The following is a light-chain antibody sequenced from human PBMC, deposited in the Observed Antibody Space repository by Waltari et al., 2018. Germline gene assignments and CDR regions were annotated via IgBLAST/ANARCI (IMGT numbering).Light chain of an antibody. Sequence: QSVLTQPPSASGTPGQRVTISCSGSSSNIGSNYVYWYQQLPGTAPKLLIYRNNQRPSGAPGRFSGSKSGTSASLAISGLRSEDEADYYCAAWDDSLSGNWVFGGGTKLTVL. CDR3: AAWDDSLSGNWV. V-gene: IGLV1-47*01. J-gene: IGLJ3*02. CDR1: SSNIGSNY. CDR2: RNN.